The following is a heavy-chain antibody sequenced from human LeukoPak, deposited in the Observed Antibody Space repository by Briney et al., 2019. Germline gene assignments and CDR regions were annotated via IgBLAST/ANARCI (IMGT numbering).Heavy chain of an antibody. CDR3: ARASSSGWYSGYYYGMDV. D-gene: IGHD6-19*01. CDR1: GFTFSDYY. J-gene: IGHJ6*02. V-gene: IGHV3-11*01. Sequence: PGGSLRLSCAASGFTFSDYYMSWIRQAPGKGLEWVSYISSSGSTIYYADSVKGRFTISRDNAKNSLYLQMNSLRAEDTAVYYCARASSSGWYSGYYYGMDVWGQGTTVTVSS. CDR2: ISSSGSTI.